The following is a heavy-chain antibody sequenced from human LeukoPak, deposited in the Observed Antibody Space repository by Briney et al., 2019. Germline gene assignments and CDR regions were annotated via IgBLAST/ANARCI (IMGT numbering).Heavy chain of an antibody. CDR2: IYRSGST. V-gene: IGHV4-4*07. CDR3: ARWEVRLNAFEM. Sequence: SETLSLTCTVSGGSISSDYWSWIRQPAGKGLEWIGRIYRSGSTNYNPSLKSRVTMSVDTSKNQFSLSLSSVTAADTAVYYCARWEVRLNAFEMWGQGTMVTVSS. CDR1: GGSISSDY. D-gene: IGHD3-10*01. J-gene: IGHJ3*02.